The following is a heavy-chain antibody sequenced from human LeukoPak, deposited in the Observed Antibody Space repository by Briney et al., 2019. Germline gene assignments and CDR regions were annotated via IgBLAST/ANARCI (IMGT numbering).Heavy chain of an antibody. CDR2: ISGSGGST. Sequence: PAGGSLRLSCAASGFTFSSYGMSWVRQAPGKGLEWVSAISGSGGSTYYADSVKGRFTISRDNSKNTLYLQMNSLRAEDTAVYYCARASQYCSGGSCYLYYFDYWGQGTLVTVSS. D-gene: IGHD2-15*01. CDR1: GFTFSSYG. J-gene: IGHJ4*02. CDR3: ARASQYCSGGSCYLYYFDY. V-gene: IGHV3-23*01.